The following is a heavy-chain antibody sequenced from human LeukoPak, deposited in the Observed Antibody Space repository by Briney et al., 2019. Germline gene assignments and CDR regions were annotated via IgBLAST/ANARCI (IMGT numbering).Heavy chain of an antibody. J-gene: IGHJ5*02. CDR2: ISGSGGTT. CDR1: GFTFSSYG. V-gene: IGHV3-23*01. D-gene: IGHD3-22*01. Sequence: GWSLRLSCAASGFTFSSYGMSWVRQAPGKGLEWVSSISGSGGTTSYADFVKGRFTISRDNSKNTLNLQMNSLRAEDTAVYYCARDLGQYYDTSDNWFDPWGQGTLVTVSS. CDR3: ARDLGQYYDTSDNWFDP.